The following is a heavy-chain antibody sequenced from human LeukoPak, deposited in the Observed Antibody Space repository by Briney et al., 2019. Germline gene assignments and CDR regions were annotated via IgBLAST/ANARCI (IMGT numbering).Heavy chain of an antibody. D-gene: IGHD4-17*01. CDR1: GGSTSSSSYY. CDR2: IYYSGST. V-gene: IGHV4-39*01. J-gene: IGHJ4*02. Sequence: SETLSLTCTDSGGSTSSSSYYWGWIRQPPGKGLEWIGSIYYSGSTYYNPSLKSRVTISVDTSKNQFSLKLSSVTAADTAVYYCARLMTTVTTFNYWGQGTLVTVSS. CDR3: ARLMTTVTTFNY.